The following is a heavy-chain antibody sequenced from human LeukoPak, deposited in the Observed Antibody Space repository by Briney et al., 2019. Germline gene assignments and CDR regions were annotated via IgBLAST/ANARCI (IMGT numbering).Heavy chain of an antibody. CDR2: IYSGGST. D-gene: IGHD3-22*01. J-gene: IGHJ6*02. Sequence: GGSLRLSCAASGVTVSNNYLSWVRQAPGKGLEWVSVIYSGGSTYYADSVKGRFTISRDNSKNTLYLQMNSLRAEDTAVYYCASYYYDSSGYLFPYYYYGMDVWGQGTTVTVSS. V-gene: IGHV3-53*01. CDR3: ASYYYDSSGYLFPYYYYGMDV. CDR1: GVTVSNNY.